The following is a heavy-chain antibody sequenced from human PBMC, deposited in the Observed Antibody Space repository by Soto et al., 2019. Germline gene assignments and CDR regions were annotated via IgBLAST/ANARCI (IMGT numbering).Heavy chain of an antibody. CDR1: GFIFANAW. CDR2: LKSKYVGGTT. J-gene: IGHJ5*01. V-gene: IGHV3-15*07. D-gene: IGHD6-13*01. CDR3: TTIIGQSAAGGS. Sequence: GGSLRLSCVGSGFIFANAWMNWVRQAPGKGLEWVGRLKSKYVGGTTDYAAPVKGRFTISRDDSKNTLYLQMDNLKIEDTAIYYCTTIIGQSAAGGSWGHGTLVTVS.